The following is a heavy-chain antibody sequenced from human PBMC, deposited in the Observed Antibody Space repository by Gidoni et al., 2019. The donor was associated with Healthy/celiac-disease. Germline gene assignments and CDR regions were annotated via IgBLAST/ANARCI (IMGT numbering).Heavy chain of an antibody. D-gene: IGHD3-22*01. V-gene: IGHV4-30-2*01. CDR1: GGSISSGGYS. Sequence: QLQLQESGSGLVKPSQTLSLTCAVPGGSISSGGYSWSWLRQPPGKGLEWIGYIYHSGSTYYNPSLKSRVTISVDRSKNQFSLKLSSVTAADTAVYYCARGVHYYDSSGYYPVLDYWGQGTLVTVSS. CDR2: IYHSGST. J-gene: IGHJ4*02. CDR3: ARGVHYYDSSGYYPVLDY.